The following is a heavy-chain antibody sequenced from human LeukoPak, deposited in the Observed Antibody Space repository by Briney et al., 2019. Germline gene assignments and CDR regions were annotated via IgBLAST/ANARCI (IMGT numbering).Heavy chain of an antibody. D-gene: IGHD4-17*01. CDR3: ARLDSGDYFFDY. J-gene: IGHJ4*02. CDR2: VFYGGTP. CDR1: GGSISSGGYY. Sequence: SETLSLTCTVSGGSISSGGYYWGWIRQPPGKGLEWPGTVFYGGTPYYNPSLKSRVTISVDTSKNHFSLGLSSVTAADTAVYYCARLDSGDYFFDYWGQGSLVTVSS. V-gene: IGHV4-39*02.